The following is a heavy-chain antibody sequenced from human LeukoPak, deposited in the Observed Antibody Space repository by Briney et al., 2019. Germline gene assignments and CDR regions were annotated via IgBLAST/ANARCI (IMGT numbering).Heavy chain of an antibody. V-gene: IGHV4-59*08. CDR1: GGSISSYY. CDR2: IYYSGST. J-gene: IGHJ4*02. Sequence: SETLSLTCTVSGGSISSYYWSWIRQPPGKGLEWIGYIYYSGSTNYNPSLKSRVTISVDTSKNQFSLELSSVTAADTAVYYCARHRPGPYDYWGQGTLVTVSS. CDR3: ARHRPGPYDY.